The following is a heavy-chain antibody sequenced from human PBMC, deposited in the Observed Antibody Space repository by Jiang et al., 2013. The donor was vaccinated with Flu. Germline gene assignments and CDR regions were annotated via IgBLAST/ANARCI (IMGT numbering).Heavy chain of an antibody. CDR3: ARAVERPPGFGVVIIGDYGMDV. V-gene: IGHV4-34*01. CDR1: GGSFSGYY. D-gene: IGHD3-3*01. Sequence: LLKPSETLSLTCAVYGGSFSGYYWSWIRQPPGKGLEWIGEINHSGSTNYNPSLKSRVTISVDTSKNQFSLKLSSVTAADTAVYYCARAVERPPGFGVVIIGDYGMDVWGQ. CDR2: INHSGST. J-gene: IGHJ6*02.